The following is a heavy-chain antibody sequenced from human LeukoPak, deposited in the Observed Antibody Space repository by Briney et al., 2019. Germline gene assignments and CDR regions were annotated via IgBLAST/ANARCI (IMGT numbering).Heavy chain of an antibody. CDR2: ISGSGGST. Sequence: GGSLRLSCPVSGTTLSNYGMSWVRQPPGKGLEWVAGISGSGGSTKYAESVKGRFTISRDNPKNTLFLQMNGLRAEDTAVYFCAKRGVVIRVVLVGFHKEAYYFESWGQGALVTVSS. D-gene: IGHD3/OR15-3a*01. V-gene: IGHV3-23*01. J-gene: IGHJ4*02. CDR3: AKRGVVIRVVLVGFHKEAYYFES. CDR1: GTTLSNYG.